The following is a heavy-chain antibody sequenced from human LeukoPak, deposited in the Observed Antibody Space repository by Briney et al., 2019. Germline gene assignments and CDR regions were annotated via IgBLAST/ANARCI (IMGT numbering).Heavy chain of an antibody. D-gene: IGHD7-27*01. CDR1: GFSLSGYW. J-gene: IGHJ4*02. V-gene: IGHV3-74*01. CDR3: AKDGGLWVSAHWGDS. CDR2: NNGDGSTT. Sequence: GGSLRLSCVASGFSLSGYWMYWVRQAPGKGLMYISRNNGDGSTTNYADVVKGRFTVSRDDSKNTLYLQMSSLRAEDTAVYYCAKDGGLWVSAHWGDSWGRGTLVTVSS.